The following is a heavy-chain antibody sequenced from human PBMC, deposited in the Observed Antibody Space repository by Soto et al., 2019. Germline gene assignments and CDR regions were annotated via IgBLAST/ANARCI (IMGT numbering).Heavy chain of an antibody. CDR1: GFTFSTYV. CDR2: ISYDGNNE. CDR3: ATEDHSSGHAGTFHH. V-gene: IGHV3-30*01. Sequence: QVQLVESGGGVVQPGRSLRLSCAASGFTFSTYVMHWVRQAPGKGLEWVAAISYDGNNEHYADSVKGRFTISRDNSKHTLFVQMDTLRTEDTAVYYCATEDHSSGHAGTFHHWGQGTLVTVSS. J-gene: IGHJ1*01. D-gene: IGHD3-22*01.